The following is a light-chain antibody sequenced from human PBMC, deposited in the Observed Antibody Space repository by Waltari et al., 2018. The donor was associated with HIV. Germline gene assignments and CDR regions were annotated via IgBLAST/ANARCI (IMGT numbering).Light chain of an antibody. Sequence: QSVLTQPPSASGTPGQRVTISCSGSSSNIGSNYVYWYQQLPGTAPKLLIYRNNQRPSGVPDRFSGSKSGTSASLAISELRSEDEADYYCAAWDDSLSGPGVFGGGTKLTVL. V-gene: IGLV1-47*01. J-gene: IGLJ3*02. CDR1: SSNIGSNY. CDR3: AAWDDSLSGPGV. CDR2: RNN.